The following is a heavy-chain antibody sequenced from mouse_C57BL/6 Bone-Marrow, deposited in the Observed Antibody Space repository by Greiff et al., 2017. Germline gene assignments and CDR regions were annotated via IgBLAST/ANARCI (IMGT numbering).Heavy chain of an antibody. D-gene: IGHD4-1*01. CDR3: ARRDWAWFAY. J-gene: IGHJ3*01. Sequence: QVQLQQPGAELVKPGASVKLSCKASGYTFTSYWMQWVKQRPGQGLEWIGEFDPSASYTNYNQKFKGKATLTVDTSSSTAYMQLSSLTSEDSAVYYCARRDWAWFAYWGQGTLVTVSA. CDR2: FDPSASYT. V-gene: IGHV1-50*01. CDR1: GYTFTSYW.